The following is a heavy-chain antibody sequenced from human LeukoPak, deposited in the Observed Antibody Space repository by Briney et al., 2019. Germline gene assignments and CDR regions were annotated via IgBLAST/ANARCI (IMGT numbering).Heavy chain of an antibody. CDR3: ARHFRLVVENWFDH. CDR1: GGSIISSNW. CDR2: IFQSGET. D-gene: IGHD2-21*01. J-gene: IGHJ5*02. V-gene: IGHV4/OR15-8*02. Sequence: SETLSLTCSVSGGSIISSNWWGWIRQPPGQGLEWIGEIFQSGETDYNPSLRSRVIISINKSKNQFSLQLNSVTAADTAIYYCARHFRLVVENWFDHWGQGTLVTVSS.